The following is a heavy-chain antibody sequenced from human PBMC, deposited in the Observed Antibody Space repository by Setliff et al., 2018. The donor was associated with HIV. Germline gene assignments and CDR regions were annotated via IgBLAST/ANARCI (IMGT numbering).Heavy chain of an antibody. CDR3: ARLRITMMVHH. D-gene: IGHD3-22*01. CDR2: INHSGST. Sequence: PSETLSLTCAVYGGSFSGYYWSWIRQPPGKGLEWIGEINHSGSTNYNPSLKSRVTISVDTSKNQFSLKLSSVTAADTAVYYCARLRITMMVHHWGQGTLVTVSS. V-gene: IGHV4-34*01. J-gene: IGHJ1*01. CDR1: GGSFSGYY.